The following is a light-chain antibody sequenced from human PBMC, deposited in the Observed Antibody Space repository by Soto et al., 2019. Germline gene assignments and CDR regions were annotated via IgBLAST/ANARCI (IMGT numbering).Light chain of an antibody. J-gene: IGKJ4*01. CDR1: QSVSSSY. V-gene: IGKV3-15*01. CDR3: QQYNNWPLT. CDR2: GAS. Sequence: EIVLTQSPGTLSLSPGARAPLSCRASQSVSSSYLAWYQQKPGQAPRLLIYGASTRATGIPATFSGSGFGTEFTLTISSLQSEDFAVYYCQQYNNWPLTFGGGTKVDIK.